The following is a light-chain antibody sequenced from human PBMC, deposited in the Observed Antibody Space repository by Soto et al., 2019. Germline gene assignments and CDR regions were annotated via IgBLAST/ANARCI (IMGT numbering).Light chain of an antibody. V-gene: IGLV6-57*02. CDR1: GGSLASNY. J-gene: IGLJ3*02. CDR2: EDN. Sequence: NFMLTQPHSVSESPGKTVTISCTGRGGSLASNYVQWYQQRPGSAPTTVIYEDNQRPSGVPDRFSGSVDTSSNSASLTISGLKTEDEADYYCQSSDSGSPGVVFGGGTKLTVL. CDR3: QSSDSGSPGVV.